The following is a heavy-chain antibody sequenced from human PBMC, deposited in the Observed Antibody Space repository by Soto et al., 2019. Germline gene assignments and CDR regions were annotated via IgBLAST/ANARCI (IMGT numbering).Heavy chain of an antibody. V-gene: IGHV1-69*01. CDR2: IIPLFGSP. CDR1: GGTFTNYD. J-gene: IGHJ4*02. D-gene: IGHD2-21*01. CDR3: AWTLAFCGGNCYLPNFDT. Sequence: QVQLVQSGTEVQKPGSSVKLSCKTSGGTFTNYDISLVRQAPGQGLEWMGGIIPLFGSPHYSPKFEGRVTITADEVSTTAHLELSSLRFDDTAVYFCAWTLAFCGGNCYLPNFDTWGQGTLVIVSS.